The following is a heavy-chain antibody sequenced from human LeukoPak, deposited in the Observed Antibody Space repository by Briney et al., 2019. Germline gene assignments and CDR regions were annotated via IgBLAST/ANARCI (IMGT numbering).Heavy chain of an antibody. D-gene: IGHD5-12*01. CDR3: ARDWGNSGYITDY. Sequence: GGSLRLSCAASGITFSTYSMNWVRQAPGKGLEWVSYISSDSSIIYYADSVQGRFTISRDNAKNSLYLQINSLRDEDTAVYYCARDWGNSGYITDYWGQGTLVTVSS. J-gene: IGHJ4*02. V-gene: IGHV3-48*02. CDR1: GITFSTYS. CDR2: ISSDSSII.